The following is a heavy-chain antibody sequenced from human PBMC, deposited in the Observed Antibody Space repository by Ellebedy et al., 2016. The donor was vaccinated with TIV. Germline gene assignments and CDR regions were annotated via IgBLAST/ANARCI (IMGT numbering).Heavy chain of an antibody. CDR2: ISVSGDRT. D-gene: IGHD6-13*01. CDR3: AKRLTAAGSGQYYYGMDV. J-gene: IGHJ6*02. CDR1: GFTFSSYA. V-gene: IGHV3-23*01. Sequence: GESLKISCAASGFTFSSYAVSWVRQAPGKGLEWVSAISVSGDRTYYGDSVKGRVTISRDDSKNTLYLQMKSLRAEDTAVYYCAKRLTAAGSGQYYYGMDVWGQGTTVTVSS.